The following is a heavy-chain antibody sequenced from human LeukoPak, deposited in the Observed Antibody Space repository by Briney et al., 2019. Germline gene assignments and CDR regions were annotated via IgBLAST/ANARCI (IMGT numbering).Heavy chain of an antibody. CDR1: GFTFGDYA. J-gene: IGHJ4*02. D-gene: IGHD1-26*01. CDR3: TRDELERLWTVGTTSGFDY. CDR2: IRSKAYGGTT. Sequence: GGSLRLSCTASGFTFGDYAMSWVRQAPGKGLEWVGFIRSKAYGGTTEYAASVKGRFTISRDDSKSIAYLQMNSLKTEDTAVYYCTRDELERLWTVGTTSGFDYWGQGTLVTVSS. V-gene: IGHV3-49*04.